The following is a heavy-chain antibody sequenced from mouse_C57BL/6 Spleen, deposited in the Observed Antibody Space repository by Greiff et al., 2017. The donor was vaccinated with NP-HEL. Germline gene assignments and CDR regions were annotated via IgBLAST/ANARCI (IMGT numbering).Heavy chain of an antibody. D-gene: IGHD1-1*01. J-gene: IGHJ4*01. V-gene: IGHV1-50*01. Sequence: QVQLQQSGAELVKPGASVKLSCKASGYTFTSYWMQWVKQRPGQGLEWIGEIDPSDSYTNYNQKFKGKATLTVDTSSSTAYMQLSSLTSEDSAVYYCARRIFNYYGSSYHYAMDYWGQGTSVTVSS. CDR1: GYTFTSYW. CDR2: IDPSDSYT. CDR3: ARRIFNYYGSSYHYAMDY.